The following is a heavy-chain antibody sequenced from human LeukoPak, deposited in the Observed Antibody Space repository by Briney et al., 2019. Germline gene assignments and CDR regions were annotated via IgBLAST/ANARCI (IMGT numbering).Heavy chain of an antibody. V-gene: IGHV3-7*01. CDR3: ARDLEVFDAFDI. CDR1: GFTFSSYW. CDR2: IKQDGSEK. Sequence: PGGSLRLSCADSGFTFSSYWMSWVRQAPGKGLEWVANIKQDGSEKYYVDSVKGRFTVSRDNAKNSLYLQMNSLRAEDTAVYYCARDLEVFDAFDIWGQGTMVTVSS. J-gene: IGHJ3*02.